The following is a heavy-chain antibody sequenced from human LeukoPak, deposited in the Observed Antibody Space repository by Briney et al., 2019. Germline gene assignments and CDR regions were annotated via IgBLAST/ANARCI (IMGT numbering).Heavy chain of an antibody. D-gene: IGHD6-19*01. CDR1: GGSISSYY. CDR2: IYYSGST. CDR3: ARVRIAVAGYDY. Sequence: PSETLSLTCTVSGGSISSYYWSWIRQPPGKGLEWIGYIYYSGSTNYNPSLKSRVTISVDTSKNQFSLKLSSVTAADTAVCYCARVRIAVAGYDYWGQGTLVTVSS. V-gene: IGHV4-59*01. J-gene: IGHJ4*02.